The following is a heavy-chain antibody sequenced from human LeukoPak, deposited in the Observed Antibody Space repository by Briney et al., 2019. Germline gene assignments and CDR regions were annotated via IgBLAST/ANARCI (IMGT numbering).Heavy chain of an antibody. J-gene: IGHJ4*02. Sequence: GGSLRLSCAASGFTFSSCSMHWVRQAPGKGLVWVSRIKGDGSSISYADSVKGRFTIFRDNARNTLFLQMDSLRAEDTAVYYCVRGTIAAAGIDYWGQGTLVTVSS. CDR2: IKGDGSSI. CDR1: GFTFSSCS. D-gene: IGHD6-13*01. CDR3: VRGTIAAAGIDY. V-gene: IGHV3-74*01.